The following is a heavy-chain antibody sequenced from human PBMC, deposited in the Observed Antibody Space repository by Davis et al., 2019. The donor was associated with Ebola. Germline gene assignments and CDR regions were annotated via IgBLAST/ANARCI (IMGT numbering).Heavy chain of an antibody. D-gene: IGHD6-13*01. CDR2: INPSGGST. J-gene: IGHJ6*04. Sequence: ASSVTVSCKASGYTFTNYYMHWVRQAPGQGLEWMGIINPSGGSTSYAPKFQGRVTMTRDTSISTAYMGLSRLRSDDTAVYYCARVGGIAAAGRMDVWGKGTTVTVSS. V-gene: IGHV1-46*01. CDR1: GYTFTNYY. CDR3: ARVGGIAAAGRMDV.